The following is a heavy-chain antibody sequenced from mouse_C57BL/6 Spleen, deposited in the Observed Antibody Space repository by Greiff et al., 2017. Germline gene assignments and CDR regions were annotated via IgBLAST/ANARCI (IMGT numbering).Heavy chain of an antibody. V-gene: IGHV1-47*01. CDR1: GYTFTTYP. CDR2: FHPYNDDT. Sequence: VQLQESGAELVKPGASVKMSCKASGYTFTTYPIEWMKQNHGKSLEWIGNFHPYNDDTKYNEKFKGKATLTVEKSSSTVYLELSRLTSDDSAVYYCARGGHGSPYYYAMDYWGQGTSVTVSS. CDR3: ARGGHGSPYYYAMDY. J-gene: IGHJ4*01. D-gene: IGHD1-1*01.